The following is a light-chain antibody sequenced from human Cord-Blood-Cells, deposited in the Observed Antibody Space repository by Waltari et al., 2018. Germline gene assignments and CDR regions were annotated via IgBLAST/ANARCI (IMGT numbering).Light chain of an antibody. J-gene: IGKJ2*01. V-gene: IGKV3-20*01. CDR2: GAS. Sequence: EIVLTQSAGTLSLSPGDSATLSCRASQSVSSSYLAWYQQKPGQAPRLLIYGASSRATGIPDRFSGSGSGTDFTLTISRLEPEDFAVYYCQQYGSSPYTFGQGTKLEIK. CDR3: QQYGSSPYT. CDR1: QSVSSSY.